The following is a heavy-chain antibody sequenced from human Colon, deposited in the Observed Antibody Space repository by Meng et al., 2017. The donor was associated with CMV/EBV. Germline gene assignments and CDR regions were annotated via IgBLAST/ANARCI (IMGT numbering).Heavy chain of an antibody. J-gene: IGHJ5*02. CDR1: GASVSSSRYY. V-gene: IGHV4-61*03. CDR2: IYDTGIT. Sequence: SETLSLTCTVSGASVSSSRYYWTWIRQSPVKGLEWIGYIYDTGITNYNPSLGGRVTISFDLSKNHFSLKLVSLIPADTAVYYCARSASGRLGASNWFDPWGQGTLVTVSS. D-gene: IGHD1-26*01. CDR3: ARSASGRLGASNWFDP.